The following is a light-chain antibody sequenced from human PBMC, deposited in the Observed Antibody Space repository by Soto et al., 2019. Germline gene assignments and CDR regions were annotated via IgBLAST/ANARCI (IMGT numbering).Light chain of an antibody. CDR2: EVS. J-gene: IGLJ1*01. V-gene: IGLV2-14*01. CDR1: SSDVGGYNY. CDR3: SSYTSSSTLNV. Sequence: QSVLTQPASVSGSPGQSITISCTGTSSDVGGYNYVSWYQQHPGKAPKLMIYEVSNRPSGVSNRFSGSKSGNTASLTISGLHAEDEADYYCSSYTSSSTLNVFGTGTKVPVL.